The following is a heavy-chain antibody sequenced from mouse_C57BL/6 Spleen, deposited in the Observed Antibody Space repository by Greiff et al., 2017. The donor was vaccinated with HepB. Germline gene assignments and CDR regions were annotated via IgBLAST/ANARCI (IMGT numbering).Heavy chain of an antibody. J-gene: IGHJ3*01. V-gene: IGHV1-15*01. CDR2: IDPETGGT. CDR3: TGGGGCDLFAY. CDR1: GYTFTDYE. Sequence: QVQLQQSGAELVRPGASVTLSCKASGYTFTDYEMHWVKQTPVHGLEWIGAIDPETGGTAYNQKFKGKAILTANKSSSTAYMELRSLTSEDSAVYYCTGGGGCDLFAYWGQGTLVTVSA.